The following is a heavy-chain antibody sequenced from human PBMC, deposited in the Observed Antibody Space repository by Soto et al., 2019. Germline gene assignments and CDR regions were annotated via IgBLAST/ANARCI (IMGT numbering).Heavy chain of an antibody. CDR2: MNPNSGNT. Sequence: QVQLVQSGAEVKKPGASVKVSCKASGYTFTSYDINWVRQATGQGLEWMGWMNPNSGNTGYAQKFQGRVTMTRNTSTSTAYMELSSLRSEDTAVYYCAGVGGNGPIPDDAFDIWGQGTMVTVSS. V-gene: IGHV1-8*01. CDR1: GYTFTSYD. CDR3: AGVGGNGPIPDDAFDI. D-gene: IGHD3-16*01. J-gene: IGHJ3*02.